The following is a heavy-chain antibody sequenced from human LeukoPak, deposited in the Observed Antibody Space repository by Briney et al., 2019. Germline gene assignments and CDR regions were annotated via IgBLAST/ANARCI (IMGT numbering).Heavy chain of an antibody. CDR3: TTVRRAVAGPIDY. Sequence: PGGSLRLSCAASGFTFSNAWMSWVRQAPGKGLGWVGRIKSKTDGGTTDYAAPVKGRFTISRDDSKNTLYLQMNSLKTEDTAVYYCTTVRRAVAGPIDYWGQGTLVTVSS. CDR1: GFTFSNAW. J-gene: IGHJ4*02. V-gene: IGHV3-15*01. D-gene: IGHD6-19*01. CDR2: IKSKTDGGTT.